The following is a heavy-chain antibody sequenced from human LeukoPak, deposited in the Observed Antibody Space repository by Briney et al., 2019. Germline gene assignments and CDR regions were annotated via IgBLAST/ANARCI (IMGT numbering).Heavy chain of an antibody. Sequence: SETLSLTCTVSGGSISSGGYYWSWIRQHPGKGLEWIGYIYYSGSTYYNPSLKSRVTISVDTSKNQFSLKLSSVTAADTAVYYCARDHRGSLDYWGQGTLVTVSS. J-gene: IGHJ4*02. CDR1: GGSISSGGYY. CDR2: IYYSGST. CDR3: ARDHRGSLDY. V-gene: IGHV4-31*03. D-gene: IGHD2-15*01.